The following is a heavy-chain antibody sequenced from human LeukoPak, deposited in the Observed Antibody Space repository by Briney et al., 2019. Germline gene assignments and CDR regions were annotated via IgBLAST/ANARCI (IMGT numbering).Heavy chain of an antibody. CDR2: INGNGDNT. CDR3: AKYYYDGSGRSFDY. V-gene: IGHV3-23*01. D-gene: IGHD3-22*01. Sequence: KSGGSLRLSCAASGFTLSSYAMSWVRQAPGKGLEWVSSINGNGDNTYYADSVKGRFTISRDNSKNTLFLQLSSLRAEDTAVYYCAKYYYDGSGRSFDYWGQGTLVTVSS. CDR1: GFTLSSYA. J-gene: IGHJ4*02.